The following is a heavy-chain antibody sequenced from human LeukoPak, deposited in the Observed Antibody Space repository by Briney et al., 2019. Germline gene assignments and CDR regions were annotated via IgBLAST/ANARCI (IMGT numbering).Heavy chain of an antibody. CDR3: ARDGVYDYVWGSYPGGGDY. J-gene: IGHJ4*02. V-gene: IGHV3-21*01. D-gene: IGHD3-16*02. CDR2: ISSSSSYI. CDR1: GFTFSSYS. Sequence: AGGSLRLSCAASGFTFSSYSMNWVRQAPGKGLEWVSSISSSSSYIYYADSVKGRFTISRDNAKNSLYLQMNILRAEDTAVYYCARDGVYDYVWGSYPGGGDYWGQGTLVTVSS.